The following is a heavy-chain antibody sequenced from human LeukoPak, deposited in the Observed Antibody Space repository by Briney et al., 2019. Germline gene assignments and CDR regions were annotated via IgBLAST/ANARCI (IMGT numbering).Heavy chain of an antibody. CDR2: IYPGDSDT. J-gene: IGHJ3*02. CDR1: GYSFTSYW. CDR3: ARQGSSSGRTSRDAFDI. V-gene: IGHV5-51*01. D-gene: IGHD6-19*01. Sequence: GESLKISCKGSGYSFTSYWIGWVRQMPGKGLEWMGIIYPGDSDTRYSPSFQGQVTISADKSISTAYLQWSSLKASDTAMYYCARQGSSSGRTSRDAFDIWGQGTMVTVSS.